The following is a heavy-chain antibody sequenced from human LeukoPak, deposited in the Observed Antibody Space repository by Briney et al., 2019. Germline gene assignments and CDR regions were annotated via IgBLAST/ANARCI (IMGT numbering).Heavy chain of an antibody. V-gene: IGHV4-4*02. CDR3: ARREYYYDSSGYEMDY. CDR2: IYHSGST. J-gene: IGHJ4*02. CDR1: GGSISSSNW. Sequence: SGTLSLTCAVSGGSISSSNWWSWVRQPPGKGLEWIGEIYHSGSTNYNPSLKSRVTISVDKSKNQFSLKLSSVTAADTAVYYCARREYYYDSSGYEMDYWGQGTLVTVSS. D-gene: IGHD3-22*01.